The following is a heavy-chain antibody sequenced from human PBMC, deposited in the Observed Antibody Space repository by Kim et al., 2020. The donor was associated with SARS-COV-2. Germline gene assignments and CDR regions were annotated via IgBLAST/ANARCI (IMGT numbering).Heavy chain of an antibody. J-gene: IGHJ4*02. D-gene: IGHD3-3*02. Sequence: YVEGRFTITRDNSRNTLYLQMNSLRVEETAVYYCARVCGARSRSICGEGHWGQGTLVTVSS. V-gene: IGHV3-30*07. CDR3: ARVCGARSRSICGEGH.